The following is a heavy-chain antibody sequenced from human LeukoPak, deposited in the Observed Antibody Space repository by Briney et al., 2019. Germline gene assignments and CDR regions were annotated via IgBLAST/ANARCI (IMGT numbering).Heavy chain of an antibody. CDR3: ARRFRRYCSGGSCYYYYGMDV. CDR1: DYTFTSYG. J-gene: IGHJ6*02. D-gene: IGHD2-15*01. Sequence: GASVKVSCKASDYTFTSYGITWVRQAPGQGLEWMGGIIPILGTANYAQKFQGRVTITADESTSTAYMELSSLRSEDTAVYYCARRFRRYCSGGSCYYYYGMDVWGQGTTVTVSS. CDR2: IIPILGTA. V-gene: IGHV1-69*13.